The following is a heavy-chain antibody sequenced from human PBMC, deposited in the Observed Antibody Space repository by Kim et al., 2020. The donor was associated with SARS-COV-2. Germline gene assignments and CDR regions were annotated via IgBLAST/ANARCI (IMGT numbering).Heavy chain of an antibody. D-gene: IGHD3-16*01. CDR2: ISYDGSSK. CDR1: GFTFSNYA. CDR3: ARNGGGKNYWYFDL. V-gene: IGHV3-30-3*01. Sequence: GGSLRLSCAASGFTFSNYAMHWVRQAPGKGLEWVTVISYDGSSKYYADSVKGRFTFSRDTSKNTLYLQMNSLRTEDTAVYYCARNGGGKNYWYFDLWGRGTLVTVSS. J-gene: IGHJ2*01.